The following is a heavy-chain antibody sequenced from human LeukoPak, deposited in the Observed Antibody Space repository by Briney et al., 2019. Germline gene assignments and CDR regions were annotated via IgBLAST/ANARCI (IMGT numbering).Heavy chain of an antibody. CDR1: GGSISSSSYY. V-gene: IGHV4-39*07. CDR3: ARWGYSFGSRGFDS. J-gene: IGHJ4*02. Sequence: SETLSLTCTVSGGSISSSSYYWGWIRQPPGKGLEWIGSIYYSGSTYYNPSLKSRVTISVDTSKNQFSLNLNSVTAADTAVYFCARWGYSFGSRGFDSWGQGTLVTVSS. D-gene: IGHD5-12*01. CDR2: IYYSGST.